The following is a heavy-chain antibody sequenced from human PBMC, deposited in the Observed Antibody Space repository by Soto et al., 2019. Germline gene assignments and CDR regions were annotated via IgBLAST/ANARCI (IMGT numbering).Heavy chain of an antibody. CDR2: LYDLDGS. J-gene: IGHJ3*01. CDR1: GFTISGKKY. V-gene: IGHV3-53*01. D-gene: IGHD1-1*01. CDR3: ATWHEREHAYDV. Sequence: GGSLRLSCAAFGFTISGKKYVAWVRQAPGKGLEWVSALYDLDGSFYAASVKGRFATSSDSSKTTVYLQMNDLRPDDTAVYYCATWHEREHAYDVWGQGTTVTVSS.